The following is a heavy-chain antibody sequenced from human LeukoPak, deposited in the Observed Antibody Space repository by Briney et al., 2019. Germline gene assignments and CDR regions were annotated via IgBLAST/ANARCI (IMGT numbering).Heavy chain of an antibody. CDR3: AKDQWGTGYYSFDY. J-gene: IGHJ4*02. D-gene: IGHD3/OR15-3a*01. CDR1: GFTFSSYG. CDR2: ISGSGGST. Sequence: GGSLRLSCAASGFTFSSYGMSWVRQAPGKGLEWVSAISGSGGSTYYADSVKGPFTISRDNSKNSMYLQMNSLRAEETAVYYCAKDQWGTGYYSFDYWGQGTLVTVSS. V-gene: IGHV3-23*01.